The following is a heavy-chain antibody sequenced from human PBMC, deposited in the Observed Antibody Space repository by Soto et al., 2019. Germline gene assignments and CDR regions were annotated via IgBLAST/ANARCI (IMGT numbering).Heavy chain of an antibody. CDR2: ISGSDGST. V-gene: IGHV3-23*01. CDR3: AKPPSRYSPWYFDY. J-gene: IGHJ4*02. D-gene: IGHD3-22*01. Sequence: TGGSLRLSCTASAFSFRIYSMNWVRQAPGKGLEWVSGISGSDGSTYYADSVKGRFTISRDDAKKTLYLQMNSLRAEDTAVYYCAKPPSRYSPWYFDYWGQGTLVT. CDR1: AFSFRIYS.